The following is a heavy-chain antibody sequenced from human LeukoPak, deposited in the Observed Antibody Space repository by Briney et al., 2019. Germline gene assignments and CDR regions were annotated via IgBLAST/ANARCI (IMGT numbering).Heavy chain of an antibody. Sequence: SETLSLTCTVSGGSIGSYYWSWIRQPPGKGLEWIGYIYYSGSTNYNPSLKSRVTISVDTSKNQFSLKLSSVTAADTAVYYCARGSGYCSSTSCYTTLDYWGQGTLVTVSS. D-gene: IGHD2-2*01. CDR3: ARGSGYCSSTSCYTTLDY. CDR1: GGSIGSYY. V-gene: IGHV4-59*01. CDR2: IYYSGST. J-gene: IGHJ4*02.